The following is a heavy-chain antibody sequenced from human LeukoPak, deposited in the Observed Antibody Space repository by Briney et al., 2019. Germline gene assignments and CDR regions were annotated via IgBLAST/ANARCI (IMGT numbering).Heavy chain of an antibody. Sequence: PGGSLRLSCAASGFTFSNAWMSWVRQAPGKGLEWVGRIKSKTDGGTTDYAAPVKGRFTISRDDSKNTLYLQMNSLKTEDTAVYYCTTDHLYIVVVPAARKRWMFDPWGQGTLVTVSS. CDR2: IKSKTDGGTT. CDR3: TTDHLYIVVVPAARKRWMFDP. D-gene: IGHD2-2*01. CDR1: GFTFSNAW. J-gene: IGHJ5*02. V-gene: IGHV3-15*01.